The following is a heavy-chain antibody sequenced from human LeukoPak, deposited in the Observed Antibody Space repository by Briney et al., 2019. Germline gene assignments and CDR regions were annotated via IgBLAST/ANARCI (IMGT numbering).Heavy chain of an antibody. J-gene: IGHJ4*02. CDR1: GFTFSNYA. V-gene: IGHV3-64*01. CDR2: ISTDGGTT. CDR3: ARRAGAYSHPYDY. D-gene: IGHD4/OR15-4a*01. Sequence: GGSLRLSCAASGFTFSNYAMHWVRQAPGKGLEYLSTISTDGGTTYYANSVKGRFTISRDNSKNTLFLQMGSLRAEDTAVYYCARRAGAYSHPYDYWGQGTLVTVSS.